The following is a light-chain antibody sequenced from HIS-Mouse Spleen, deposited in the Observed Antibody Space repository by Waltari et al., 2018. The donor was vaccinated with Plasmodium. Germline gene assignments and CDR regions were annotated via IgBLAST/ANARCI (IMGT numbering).Light chain of an antibody. CDR1: TSDVGVYNY. J-gene: IGLJ3*02. Sequence: QSALTQPASVSGSPGQSIPISCTGTTSDVGVYNYVSCYQQHPGKAPKLMIYDVSNRPSGGSNRFSGSKSGNTASLTISGLQAEDEADYYCSSYTSSSTRVFGGGTKLTVL. V-gene: IGLV2-14*03. CDR3: SSYTSSSTRV. CDR2: DVS.